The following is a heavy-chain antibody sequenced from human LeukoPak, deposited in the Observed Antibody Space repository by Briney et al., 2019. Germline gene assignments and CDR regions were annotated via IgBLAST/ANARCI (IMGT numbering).Heavy chain of an antibody. CDR3: ARAGLYYYGSGTENWFDP. J-gene: IGHJ5*02. V-gene: IGHV3-30-3*01. CDR2: ISYDGSNK. D-gene: IGHD3-10*01. CDR1: GFTFSSYA. Sequence: PGRSLRLSCAASGFTFSSYAMHWVRQAPGKGLEWVAVISYDGSNKYYADSVKGRFTISRDNSKNTLYLQMNSLRAEDTAVYYCARAGLYYYGSGTENWFDPWGQGTLVTVSS.